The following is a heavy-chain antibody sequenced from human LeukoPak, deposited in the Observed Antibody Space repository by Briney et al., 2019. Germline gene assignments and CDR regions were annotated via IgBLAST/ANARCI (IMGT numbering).Heavy chain of an antibody. CDR3: ARGKVGALGLDY. D-gene: IGHD1-26*01. CDR2: ISSSGSTI. CDR1: GFTLSSYE. V-gene: IGHV3-48*03. J-gene: IGHJ4*02. Sequence: PGGSLRLSCAASGFTLSSYEMNWVRQAPGKGLEWVSYISSSGSTIYYADSVKGRFTISRDNAKNSLYLQMNSLRAEDTAVYYCARGKVGALGLDYWGQGTLVTVSS.